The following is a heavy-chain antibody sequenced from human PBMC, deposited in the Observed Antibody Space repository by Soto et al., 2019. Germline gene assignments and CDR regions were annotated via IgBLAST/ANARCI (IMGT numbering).Heavy chain of an antibody. D-gene: IGHD1-1*01. J-gene: IGHJ6*02. CDR2: MSPNSGAT. CDR1: GYTFTTYD. V-gene: IGHV1-8*01. Sequence: QVQLVQSGAEVTKPGASVKVSCRASGYTFTTYDINCVRQATGQGLEWMGWMSPNSGATGYAQKFQGRVTMTRDTSISTAYMELSNLRSEDTASYYCARGVDAGVDVWGQGTTVTVSS. CDR3: ARGVDAGVDV.